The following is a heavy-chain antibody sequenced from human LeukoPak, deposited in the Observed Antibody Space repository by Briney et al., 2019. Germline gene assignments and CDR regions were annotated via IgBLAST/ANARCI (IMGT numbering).Heavy chain of an antibody. CDR3: ARGSHRHSYGDY. CDR2: IYTSGST. CDR1: GGSISSGSYY. D-gene: IGHD5-18*01. V-gene: IGHV4-61*02. J-gene: IGHJ4*02. Sequence: PSETLSLTCTVSGGSISSGSYYWSWIRQPAGKGLEWIGRIYTSGSTNYNPSLKSRVTISVDTSKNQFSLKLSSVTAADTAVYYCARGSHRHSYGDYWGRGTLVTVSS.